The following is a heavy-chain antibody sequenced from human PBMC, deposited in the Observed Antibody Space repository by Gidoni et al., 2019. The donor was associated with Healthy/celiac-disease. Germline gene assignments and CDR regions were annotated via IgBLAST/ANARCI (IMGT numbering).Heavy chain of an antibody. D-gene: IGHD3-3*01. CDR3: TTAPSYDFWSGYYNY. J-gene: IGHJ4*02. Sequence: EVQLVESGGGLVKPGGSLRLSCAASGFTFNNAWMSWVRQAQGKGLELVCRMKSKSDGGTTDYAAPVKGRFTISRDDSKNTLYLQMNSLKTEDTAVYYCTTAPSYDFWSGYYNYWGQGTLVTVTS. V-gene: IGHV3-15*01. CDR1: GFTFNNAW. CDR2: MKSKSDGGTT.